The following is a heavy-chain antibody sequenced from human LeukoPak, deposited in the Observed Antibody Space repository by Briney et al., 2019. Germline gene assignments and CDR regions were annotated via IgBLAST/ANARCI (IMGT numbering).Heavy chain of an antibody. J-gene: IGHJ3*02. Sequence: SQTLSLTCTVSGGSISSGSYYWNWIRQPAGKGLEWIGRIYTSGSTNYNPSLKSQVTISVDTSKNQFSLKLSSVTAADTAVYYCAIETGTGTRYAFDIWGQGTMVTVSS. D-gene: IGHD1-7*01. CDR3: AIETGTGTRYAFDI. CDR2: IYTSGST. CDR1: GGSISSGSYY. V-gene: IGHV4-61*02.